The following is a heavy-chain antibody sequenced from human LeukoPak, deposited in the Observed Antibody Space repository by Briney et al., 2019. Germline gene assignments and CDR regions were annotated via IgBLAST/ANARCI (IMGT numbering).Heavy chain of an antibody. J-gene: IGHJ6*03. Sequence: GGSLRLSCAASGFTFSSYWMHWVRQAPGKGLVWVSRINSDGSSTSYAHSVQGRFTISRDNSKNTLSLQMDGLRPEDTAVYYCAKSWGYTRPYYNYMDVWGKGTTVTVSS. CDR1: GFTFSSYW. V-gene: IGHV3-74*01. CDR3: AKSWGYTRPYYNYMDV. CDR2: INSDGSST. D-gene: IGHD3-16*02.